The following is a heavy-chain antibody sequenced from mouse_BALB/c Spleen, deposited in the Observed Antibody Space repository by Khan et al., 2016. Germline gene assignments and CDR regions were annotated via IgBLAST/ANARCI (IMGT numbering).Heavy chain of an antibody. J-gene: IGHJ4*01. CDR3: AGDYGSHRGAMDY. Sequence: VQLKQSGPELVKPGASVKISCKASGYSFIGYFMNWVMQSHGKSLEWIGRINPYNGDTFYNQKFKGKATLTVDKSSSTAHMELRSLASEDSAVYYCAGDYGSHRGAMDYWGQGTSVTVSS. D-gene: IGHD1-1*01. CDR2: INPYNGDT. V-gene: IGHV1-20*02. CDR1: GYSFIGYF.